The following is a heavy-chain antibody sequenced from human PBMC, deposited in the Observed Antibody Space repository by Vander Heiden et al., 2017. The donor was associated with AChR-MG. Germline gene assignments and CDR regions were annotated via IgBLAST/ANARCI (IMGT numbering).Heavy chain of an antibody. CDR1: GVTFRSYA. CDR3: AREGRTDQLLPTEYFQH. J-gene: IGHJ1*01. CDR2: ISYDGSNK. V-gene: IGHV3-30-3*01. D-gene: IGHD2-2*01. Sequence: QVQLVESGGGVVQRGRSLRLPCAAPGVTFRSYARHWVRQAPGKGLEWVAIISYDGSNKYYADSVKGRFTISRDNSKNTLYLQMNSLRAEDTAVYYCAREGRTDQLLPTEYFQHWGQGTLVTVSS.